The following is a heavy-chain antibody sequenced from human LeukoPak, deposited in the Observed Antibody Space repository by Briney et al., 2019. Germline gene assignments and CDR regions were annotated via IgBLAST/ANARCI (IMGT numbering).Heavy chain of an antibody. V-gene: IGHV1-69*06. J-gene: IGHJ4*02. Sequence: GGSLRLSCAASGFTFSSYAMSWVRQAPGQGLEWMGGIIPIFGTANYAQKFQGRVTITADKSTSTAYMELSRLRSDDTAVYYCARGPDITLFYFDYWGQGTLLTVSS. D-gene: IGHD5-12*01. CDR2: IIPIFGTA. CDR1: GFTFSSYA. CDR3: ARGPDITLFYFDY.